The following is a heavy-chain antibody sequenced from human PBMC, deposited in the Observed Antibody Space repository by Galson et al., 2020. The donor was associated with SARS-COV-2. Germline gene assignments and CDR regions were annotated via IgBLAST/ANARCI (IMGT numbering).Heavy chain of an antibody. J-gene: IGHJ6*02. Sequence: QASETLSLTCAASGFTFSSYSMNWVRQAPGKGLEWVSYISSSSSTIYYADSVKGRFTISRDNAKNSLYLQMNSLRAEDTAVYYCAREGDSSSWGPYYYGMDVGGQGTTVTVSS. CDR3: AREGDSSSWGPYYYGMDV. CDR1: GFTFSSYS. CDR2: ISSSSSTI. D-gene: IGHD6-13*01. V-gene: IGHV3-48*04.